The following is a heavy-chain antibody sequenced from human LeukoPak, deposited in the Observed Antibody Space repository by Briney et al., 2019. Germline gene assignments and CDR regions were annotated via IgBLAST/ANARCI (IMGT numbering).Heavy chain of an antibody. J-gene: IGHJ1*01. CDR1: GFTFSSYW. CDR3: LYGGYFQH. Sequence: GGSLRLSCAASGFTFSSYWMHWVRQVPNQGLMWVSRINSDETISEYVDSVNGRFTISRDNAKNTLYLQMNSLRAEGTAVYFCLYGGYFQHWGQGTLVAVSS. D-gene: IGHD3-16*01. V-gene: IGHV3-74*01. CDR2: INSDETIS.